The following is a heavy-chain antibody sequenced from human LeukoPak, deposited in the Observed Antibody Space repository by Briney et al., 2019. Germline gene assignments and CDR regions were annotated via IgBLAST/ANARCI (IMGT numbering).Heavy chain of an antibody. CDR1: GYSISSGYY. CDR2: IYHSGST. CDR3: AAETGYYSYDAFDI. Sequence: SETLSLTCTVSGYSISSGYYWGWIRQPPGKGLEWIGSIYHSGSTYYNPSLKSRVTISVDRSKNQFSLKLSSVTAADTAVYYCAAETGYYSYDAFDIWGQGTMVTVSS. V-gene: IGHV4-38-2*02. D-gene: IGHD3-9*01. J-gene: IGHJ3*02.